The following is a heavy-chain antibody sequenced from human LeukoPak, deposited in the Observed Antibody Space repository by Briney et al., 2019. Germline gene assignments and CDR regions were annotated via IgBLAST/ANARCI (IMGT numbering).Heavy chain of an antibody. V-gene: IGHV4-61*02. D-gene: IGHD1-26*01. J-gene: IGHJ4*02. CDR2: IYTSGST. CDR3: ARDSGSYHYFDY. Sequence: SQTLSLTCTVSGGSISSGSYYWTWIRQPAGKGLEWIGRIYTSGSTNYNPSLKSRVTISVDTSKNQFSLKLSSATAADTAVYYCARDSGSYHYFDYWGQGTLVTVSS. CDR1: GGSISSGSYY.